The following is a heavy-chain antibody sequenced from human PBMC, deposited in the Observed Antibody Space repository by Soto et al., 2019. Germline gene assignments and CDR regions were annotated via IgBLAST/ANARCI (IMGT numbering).Heavy chain of an antibody. Sequence: PCGSLRLPWAAAGFTFGSYGMRWVRQAPGKGLEWVAVISYDGSNKYYADSVKGRFTISRDNSKNTLYLQMNSLRAEDTAVYYCAKDSLEQEQLDPHYDYYSGMEVWGNGSTDIV. CDR1: GFTFGSYG. J-gene: IGHJ6*04. V-gene: IGHV3-30*18. CDR2: ISYDGSNK. D-gene: IGHD6-13*01. CDR3: AKDSLEQEQLDPHYDYYSGMEV.